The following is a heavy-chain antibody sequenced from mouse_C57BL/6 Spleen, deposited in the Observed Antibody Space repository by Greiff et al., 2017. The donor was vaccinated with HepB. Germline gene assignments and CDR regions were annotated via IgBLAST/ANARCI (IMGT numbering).Heavy chain of an antibody. V-gene: IGHV1-4*01. D-gene: IGHD2-4*01. CDR2: INPSSGYT. CDR3: ARSHDYGAMDY. CDR1: GYTFTSYT. J-gene: IGHJ4*01. Sequence: VQLVESGAELARPGASVKMSCKASGYTFTSYTMHWVKQRPGQGLEWIGYINPSSGYTKYNQKFKDKATLTADKSSSTAYMQLSSLTSEDSAVYYCARSHDYGAMDYWGQGTSVTVSS.